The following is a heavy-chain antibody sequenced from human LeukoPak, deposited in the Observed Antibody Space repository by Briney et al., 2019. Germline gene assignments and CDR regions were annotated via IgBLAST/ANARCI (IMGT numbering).Heavy chain of an antibody. J-gene: IGHJ5*02. Sequence: SETLSLTCTVSGGSISSSGSYWGWIRQPPGKGLEWIGSIYYSGKTYNPSLKSRVTISVDTSKNQFSLNPTSVNAADTAVYYCARVMAARREDLNWFATWGQGTLVTVSS. CDR2: IYYSGKT. CDR1: GGSISSSGSY. CDR3: ARVMAARREDLNWFAT. V-gene: IGHV4-39*07. D-gene: IGHD6-6*01.